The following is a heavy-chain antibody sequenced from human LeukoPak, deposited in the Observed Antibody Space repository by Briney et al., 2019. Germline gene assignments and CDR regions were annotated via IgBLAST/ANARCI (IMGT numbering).Heavy chain of an antibody. CDR3: AREGGSYDYVWGSYRYHDAFDI. J-gene: IGHJ3*02. D-gene: IGHD3-16*02. Sequence: SETLSLTCTVSGGSISSSSYYWGWIRQPAGKGLEWIGRIYTSGSTNYNPSLKSRVTISVDTSKNQFSLKLSSVTAADTAVYYCAREGGSYDYVWGSYRYHDAFDIWGQGTMVTVSS. V-gene: IGHV4-61*02. CDR2: IYTSGST. CDR1: GGSISSSSYY.